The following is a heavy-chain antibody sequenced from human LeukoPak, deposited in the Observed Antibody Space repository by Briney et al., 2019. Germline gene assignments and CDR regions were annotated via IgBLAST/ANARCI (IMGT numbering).Heavy chain of an antibody. D-gene: IGHD3-3*02. J-gene: IGHJ1*01. V-gene: IGHV3-23*01. CDR3: ATFLAIVTARDSLYFQH. CDR1: GFTFSRHG. CDR2: VSGSGGVT. Sequence: GRSLRLSCAPSGFTFSRHGMHWVRQAPGKGLEWVSGVSGSGGVTYHAESVKGRFTISRDNSKNTLHLQMNSLRAEDTAVYYCATFLAIVTARDSLYFQHWGQGTLVTVSS.